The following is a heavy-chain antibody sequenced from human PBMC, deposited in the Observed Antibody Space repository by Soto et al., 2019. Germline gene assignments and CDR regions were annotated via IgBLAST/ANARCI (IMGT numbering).Heavy chain of an antibody. V-gene: IGHV1-3*01. Sequence: ASVKVSCKASGNSFTTSAIHWVRQAPGQRPEWMGWINAGNGYIKYSQTFQGRVAITRDTSASTVYMELSSLKYEDTGIYYCTGESAPWGFEHWGQGTRVTVSS. D-gene: IGHD7-27*01. CDR2: INAGNGYI. J-gene: IGHJ4*02. CDR1: GNSFTTSA. CDR3: TGESAPWGFEH.